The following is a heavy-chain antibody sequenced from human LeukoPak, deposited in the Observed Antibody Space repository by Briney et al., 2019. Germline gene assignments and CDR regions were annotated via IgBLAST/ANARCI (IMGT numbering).Heavy chain of an antibody. CDR3: ARGASVSQ. J-gene: IGHJ4*02. V-gene: IGHV3-7*01. CDR2: IKYDASEK. CDR1: GFTFSTFW. Sequence: GGSLRLSCKAPGFTFSTFWMSWVRQAPGKGLEWVANIKYDASEKYYVDSVKGRFIVSRDNTENSLYLQMNSLRDEDTAVYYCARGASVSQWGQGTLVTVSS.